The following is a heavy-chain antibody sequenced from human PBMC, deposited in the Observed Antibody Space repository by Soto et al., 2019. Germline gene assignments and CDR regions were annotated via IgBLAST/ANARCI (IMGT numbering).Heavy chain of an antibody. CDR3: ARVPVYFDWLLPEYYFDY. V-gene: IGHV1-2*02. CDR2: INPNSGGT. Sequence: ASVKVSCKASGYTFTGYYMHCVVQSPLQWLDWMGWINPNSGGTNYAQKFQGRVTMTRDTSISTAYMELSRLRSDDTAVYYCARVPVYFDWLLPEYYFDYWGQGTLVTVSS. D-gene: IGHD3-9*01. CDR1: GYTFTGYY. J-gene: IGHJ4*02.